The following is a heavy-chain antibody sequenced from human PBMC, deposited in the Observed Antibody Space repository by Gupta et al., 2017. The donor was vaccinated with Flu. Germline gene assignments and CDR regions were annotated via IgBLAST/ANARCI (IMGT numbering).Heavy chain of an antibody. Sequence: WGRQAPGEGLEWVSGISWNSDSIGYADSVKGRFTVSRDNAKNSLYLQMSILRAEDTAFYYCAKDSAYCSGGSCYSSYGMDVWGQGTTVTVSS. D-gene: IGHD2-15*01. CDR2: ISWNSDSI. J-gene: IGHJ6*02. CDR3: AKDSAYCSGGSCYSSYGMDV. V-gene: IGHV3-9*01.